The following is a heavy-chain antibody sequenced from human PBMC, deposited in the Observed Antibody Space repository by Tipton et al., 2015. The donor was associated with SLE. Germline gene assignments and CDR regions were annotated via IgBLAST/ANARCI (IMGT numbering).Heavy chain of an antibody. CDR1: GGSISSHY. V-gene: IGHV4-4*08. J-gene: IGHJ3*02. CDR3: ARGGKGAFDI. Sequence: TLSLTCAVSGGSISSHYWSWIRQPPGKGLGWIGYIYTSGSTNYNPPLKSRVTMSVDTSKNQFSLKLSSVTAADTAVYYCARGGKGAFDIWGQGTMVTVSS. CDR2: IYTSGST. D-gene: IGHD3-16*01.